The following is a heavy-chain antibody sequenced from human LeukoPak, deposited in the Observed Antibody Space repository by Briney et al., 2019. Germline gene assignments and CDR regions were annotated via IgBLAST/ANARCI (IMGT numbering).Heavy chain of an antibody. CDR2: INPNSGVT. D-gene: IGHD6-13*01. Sequence: ASVKVSYKASGYTFTGYYLHWARQAPGQGLEWIGWINPNSGVTNYAQKFQGRVTMTRDTSISTAYMDLSRLRSDDTAVFYCARGIAAAGTFDYWGQGSLVTVSS. CDR1: GYTFTGYY. J-gene: IGHJ4*02. CDR3: ARGIAAAGTFDY. V-gene: IGHV1-2*02.